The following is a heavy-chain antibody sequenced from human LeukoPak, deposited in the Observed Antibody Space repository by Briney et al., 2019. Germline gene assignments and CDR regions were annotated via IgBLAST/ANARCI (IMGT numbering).Heavy chain of an antibody. CDR1: GYTFTSYG. CDR3: ARDRDRSGSQSY. V-gene: IGHV1-18*01. Sequence: ASVKVSCEASGYTFTSYGISWVRQAPGQGLEWMGRISANNGNTKYNTKYAQNLQGRVTMTTDISTSTAYMELRTLRSDDTAVYYCARDRDRSGSQSYWGQGTLVTVSS. CDR2: ISANNGNTKYNT. J-gene: IGHJ4*02. D-gene: IGHD1-26*01.